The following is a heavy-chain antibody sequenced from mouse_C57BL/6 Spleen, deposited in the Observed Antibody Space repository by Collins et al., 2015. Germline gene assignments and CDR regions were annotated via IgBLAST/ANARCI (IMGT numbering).Heavy chain of an antibody. V-gene: IGHV1-52*01. CDR1: GYTFTSYW. D-gene: IGHD4-1*01. CDR2: IDPSDSET. CDR3: ARGGLGHWYFDV. J-gene: IGHJ1*03. Sequence: QVQLQQPGAELVRPGSSVKLSCKASGYTFTSYWMHWVKQRPIQGLEWIGNIDPSDSETHYNQKFKDKATLTVDKSSSTAYMQLSSLTSEDSAVYYCARGGLGHWYFDVWGTGTTVTVSS.